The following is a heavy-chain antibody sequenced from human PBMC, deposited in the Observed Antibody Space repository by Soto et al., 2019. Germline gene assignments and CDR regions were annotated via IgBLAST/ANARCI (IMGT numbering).Heavy chain of an antibody. V-gene: IGHV3-23*01. CDR2: ISGSGGST. CDR3: AKVEVEAAGTLNYYYYGMDV. Sequence: QHGGSLRLSCAASGFTFSSYAMSWVRQAPGKGLEWVSAISGSGGSTYYADSVKGRFTISRDNSKNTLYLQMNSLRAEDTAVYYCAKVEVEAAGTLNYYYYGMDVWGQGTTVTVSS. J-gene: IGHJ6*02. D-gene: IGHD6-13*01. CDR1: GFTFSSYA.